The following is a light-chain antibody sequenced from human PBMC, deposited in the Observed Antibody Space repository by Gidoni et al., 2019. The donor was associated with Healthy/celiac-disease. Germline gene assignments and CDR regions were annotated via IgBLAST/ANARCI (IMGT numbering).Light chain of an antibody. CDR1: QSVSSY. Sequence: EIALTQSPATLSLSPGERATLSCRASQSVSSYLTWYQHKPGHAPRLLIYDASNRATGIPARFSGSGSGTDFTLTISSLEPEDFAVYYCQQRINWPWTFGQGTKVEIK. V-gene: IGKV3-11*01. CDR2: DAS. J-gene: IGKJ1*01. CDR3: QQRINWPWT.